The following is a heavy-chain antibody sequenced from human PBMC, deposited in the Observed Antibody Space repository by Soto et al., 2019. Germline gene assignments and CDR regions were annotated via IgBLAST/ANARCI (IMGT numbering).Heavy chain of an antibody. CDR1: GFTVSSNY. CDR3: ARDHPYYYDSSGQTFDY. V-gene: IGHV3-53*01. D-gene: IGHD3-22*01. Sequence: PGGSLRLSCAASGFTVSSNYMSWVRQAPGKGLEWVLVIYSGGSTYYADSVKGRFTISRDNSKNTLYLQMNSLRAEDTAVYYCARDHPYYYDSSGQTFDYWGQGTLVTVSS. J-gene: IGHJ4*02. CDR2: IYSGGST.